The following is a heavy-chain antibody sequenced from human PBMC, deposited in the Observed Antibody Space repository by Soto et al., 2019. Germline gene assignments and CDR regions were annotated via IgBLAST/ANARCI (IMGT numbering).Heavy chain of an antibody. J-gene: IGHJ6*04. D-gene: IGHD3-16*02. V-gene: IGHV3-30*18. CDR1: GFTFSSYG. Sequence: QVQLVESGGGVVQPGRSLRLSCAASGFTFSSYGMHWVRQAPGKGLERVAVISYDGSNKYYADSVKGRFTISRDNSKNWLDLQMNRLRAEDTAVYYCAKRPGYDYIWGSYRYMYVWGKGTTVTLSS. CDR2: ISYDGSNK. CDR3: AKRPGYDYIWGSYRYMYV.